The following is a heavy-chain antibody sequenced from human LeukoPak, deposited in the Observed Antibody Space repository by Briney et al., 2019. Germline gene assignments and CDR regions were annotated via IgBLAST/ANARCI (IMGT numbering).Heavy chain of an antibody. V-gene: IGHV3-23*01. CDR3: AKAELGVDTFFDY. Sequence: GGSLRLSCAASGFTFSSYSMNWVRQAPGRGLEWVATLSGSGAGTYYSDPVQGRFTISRDNSKRTLFLQMNSLRAEDTAFYYCAKAELGVDTFFDYWGQGTLVTVSS. D-gene: IGHD3-3*01. J-gene: IGHJ4*02. CDR1: GFTFSSYS. CDR2: LSGSGAGT.